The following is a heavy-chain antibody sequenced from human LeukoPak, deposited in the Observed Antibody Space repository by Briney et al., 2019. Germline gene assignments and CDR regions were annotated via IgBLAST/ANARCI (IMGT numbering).Heavy chain of an antibody. CDR3: AKDRKSIAY. J-gene: IGHJ4*02. CDR1: GFTFSSSA. D-gene: IGHD1-14*01. Sequence: GGSLRLSCAASGFTFSSSAMSWVRQAPGKGLEWVSAISSSGGGNTYYAGSVKGRFTISRDNSKNTLFLQMNSLRAEDTAVYFCAKDRKSIAYWGQGTLVTVSS. V-gene: IGHV3-23*01. CDR2: ISSSGGGNT.